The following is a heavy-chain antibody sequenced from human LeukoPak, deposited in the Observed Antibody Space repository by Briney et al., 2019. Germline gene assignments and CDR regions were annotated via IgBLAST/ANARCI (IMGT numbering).Heavy chain of an antibody. V-gene: IGHV1-69*13. CDR1: GGTFSSYA. Sequence: SVKVSCKASGGTFSSYAISWVGQAPGQGLEWMGGIITLFGTANYAQKFQGRVTITADESTSTAYMELSSLRFEDTAVYYCAMSYGMDVWGKGTTVTVSS. CDR2: IITLFGTA. CDR3: AMSYGMDV. J-gene: IGHJ6*04.